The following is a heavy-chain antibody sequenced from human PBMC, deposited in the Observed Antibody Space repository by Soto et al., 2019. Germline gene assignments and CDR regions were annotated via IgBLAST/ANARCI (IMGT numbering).Heavy chain of an antibody. D-gene: IGHD4-17*01. V-gene: IGHV4-4*02. Sequence: QVQLQESGPGLVKPSGTLSLTCAVSGGSISSAHWWTWVRQPPGKGLEWIGEIYHSGSTNYNPSLKSRVTISLDMSKNHFSLKLNSVTAADTAVYYCASTIYGDISAYFDLWGRGTLVTVSS. CDR1: GGSISSAHW. CDR2: IYHSGST. CDR3: ASTIYGDISAYFDL. J-gene: IGHJ2*01.